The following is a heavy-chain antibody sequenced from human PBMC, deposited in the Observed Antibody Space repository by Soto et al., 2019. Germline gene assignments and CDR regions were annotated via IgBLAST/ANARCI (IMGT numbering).Heavy chain of an antibody. CDR2: IYYSGST. V-gene: IGHV4-31*03. J-gene: IGHJ6*02. Sequence: SETLSLICTVSGGSISSGGYYWSWIRQHPGKGLEWIGYIYYSGSTYYNPSLKSRVTISVDTSKNQFSLKLSSVTAADTAVHYCAGDRRYCSGGSCYAYYYGMDVWGQGTTVTVSS. CDR1: GGSISSGGYY. CDR3: AGDRRYCSGGSCYAYYYGMDV. D-gene: IGHD2-15*01.